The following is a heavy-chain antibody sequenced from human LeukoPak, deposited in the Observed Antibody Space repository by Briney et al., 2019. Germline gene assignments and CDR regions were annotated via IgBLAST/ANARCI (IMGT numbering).Heavy chain of an antibody. J-gene: IGHJ3*01. Sequence: GGSLRLSCTASGFILSAYAMTWVRQATGKGPEWVSSITSDSTTSYGDSVKGRFTISRDNSKNTVYLQMDSLRAEDTAIFYCGRDPNGDYVGAFEFWSRGTMVTVSS. D-gene: IGHD2-21*02. CDR2: ITSDSTT. V-gene: IGHV3-23*05. CDR1: GFILSAYA. CDR3: GRDPNGDYVGAFEF.